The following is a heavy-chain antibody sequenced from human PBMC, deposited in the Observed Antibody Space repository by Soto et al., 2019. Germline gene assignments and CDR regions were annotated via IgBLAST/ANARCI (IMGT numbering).Heavy chain of an antibody. CDR1: GFTFSSYA. Sequence: QVHLVESGGGVVQPGRSLRLSCAASGFTFSSYAMHWVRQAPGKGLEWVAVISYDGSNKYYADSVKGRFTISRDNSKNTLYLQMNSLKAEDTAVYYCATRLVIPAYNWFDPWGQGTLVTVSS. D-gene: IGHD3-9*01. V-gene: IGHV3-30-3*01. J-gene: IGHJ5*02. CDR3: ATRLVIPAYNWFDP. CDR2: ISYDGSNK.